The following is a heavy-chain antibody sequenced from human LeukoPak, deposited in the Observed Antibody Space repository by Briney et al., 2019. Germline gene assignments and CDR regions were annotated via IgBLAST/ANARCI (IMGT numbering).Heavy chain of an antibody. J-gene: IGHJ4*02. CDR2: IYYSGST. CDR1: GGSISSYY. V-gene: IGHV4-59*01. D-gene: IGHD3-22*01. Sequence: SETLSLTCTVSGGSISSYYWSWIRQPPGKGLEWIGYIYYSGSTNYNPSLKSRVTISVDTSKNQFSLKLSSVTAADTAVYYCARAGLPFPYYYDSSGYYPFDYWGQGTLVTVSS. CDR3: ARAGLPFPYYYDSSGYYPFDY.